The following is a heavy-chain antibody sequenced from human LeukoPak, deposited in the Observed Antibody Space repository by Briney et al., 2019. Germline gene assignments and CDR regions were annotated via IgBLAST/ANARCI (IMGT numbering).Heavy chain of an antibody. D-gene: IGHD6-13*01. CDR2: IKQDGSEK. J-gene: IGHJ4*02. CDR3: ARAVAAAGSY. V-gene: IGHV3-7*04. Sequence: PGGSLRLSCAASGFTLSSYWISWVRQAPGKGLEWVANIKQDGSEKYYVGSVKGRFTISRDNAKDTVYLQMNGLRAEDTAVYYCARAVAAAGSYWGQGTLVTVSS. CDR1: GFTLSSYW.